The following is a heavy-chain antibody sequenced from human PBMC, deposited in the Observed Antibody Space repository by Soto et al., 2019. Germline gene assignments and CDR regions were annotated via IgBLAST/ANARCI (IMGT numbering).Heavy chain of an antibody. V-gene: IGHV4-31*03. J-gene: IGHJ6*02. CDR3: ARDYSSSYSNYYYYGMDV. Sequence: KTSETLSLTCTVSGGSISSGGYYWSWIRQHPGKGLEWIGYIYYSGSTYYNPSLKSRVTISVDTSKNQFSLKLSSVTAADTAVYYCARDYSSSYSNYYYYGMDVWGQGTTVTVSS. D-gene: IGHD6-6*01. CDR2: IYYSGST. CDR1: GGSISSGGYY.